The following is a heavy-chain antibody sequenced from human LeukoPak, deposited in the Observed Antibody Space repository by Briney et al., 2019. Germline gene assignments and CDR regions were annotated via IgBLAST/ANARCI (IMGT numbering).Heavy chain of an antibody. J-gene: IGHJ4*02. D-gene: IGHD5-12*01. V-gene: IGHV4-34*01. Sequence: SETLSLTCAVYGGSFSGYYWSWIRQTPGKGLEWIAEINESGNINYNPSLQSRVTISVEKSKNQFSLKLSSVTAADTAVYYCARVSGYDWESFYDYWGQGTLVTVSS. CDR1: GGSFSGYY. CDR3: ARVSGYDWESFYDY. CDR2: INESGNI.